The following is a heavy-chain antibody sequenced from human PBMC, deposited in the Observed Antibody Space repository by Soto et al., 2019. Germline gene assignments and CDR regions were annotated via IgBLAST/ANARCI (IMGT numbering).Heavy chain of an antibody. V-gene: IGHV3-48*02. D-gene: IGHD1-26*01. CDR3: ARVEVGAIYWYFDL. J-gene: IGHJ2*01. Sequence: GGSLRLSCAASGFTFSSYSMNWVRQAPGKGLEWVSYISSSSSTIYYADSVKGRFTISRDNAKNSLYLQMNSLRDEDTAVCYCARVEVGAIYWYFDLWGRGTLVTVSS. CDR2: ISSSSSTI. CDR1: GFTFSSYS.